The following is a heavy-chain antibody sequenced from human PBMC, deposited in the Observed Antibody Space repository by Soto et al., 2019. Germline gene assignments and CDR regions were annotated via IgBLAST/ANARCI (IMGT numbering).Heavy chain of an antibody. Sequence: SVKVSCKASGGSFSNFGISWVRQAPGQGLEWMEGIVPVFGRPNYAQRFRGRLTITADESTSTGYMELISLRSDDTAVYYCAREGSGYNFWGQGTQVTVPS. V-gene: IGHV1-69*13. CDR3: AREGSGYNF. J-gene: IGHJ4*02. CDR2: IVPVFGRP. CDR1: GGSFSNFG. D-gene: IGHD5-12*01.